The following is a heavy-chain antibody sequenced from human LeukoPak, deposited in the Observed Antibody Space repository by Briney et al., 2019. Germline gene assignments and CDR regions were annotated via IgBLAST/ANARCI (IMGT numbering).Heavy chain of an antibody. CDR2: IYYSGST. D-gene: IGHD5-18*01. Sequence: PSETLSLTCTVSGGSISSYYWSWIRQAPGKGLEWIGYIYYSGSTNYNPSLKSRVTISVDTSKNQFSLKLSSVTAADTAVYYCARHRGYSYGFDYWGQGTLVTVSS. V-gene: IGHV4-59*08. CDR3: ARHRGYSYGFDY. CDR1: GGSISSYY. J-gene: IGHJ4*02.